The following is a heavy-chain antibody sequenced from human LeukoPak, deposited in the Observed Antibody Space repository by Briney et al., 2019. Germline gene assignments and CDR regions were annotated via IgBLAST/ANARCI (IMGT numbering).Heavy chain of an antibody. CDR1: GGSVSSGSYY. Sequence: SETLSLTCTVSGGSVSSGSYYWRWIRQPPGKGLEWIGYIYYSGSTNYNPSLKSRVTISVDTSKNQFSLKLSSVTAADTAVYYCARGEPVSFFDYWGQGTLVTVSS. V-gene: IGHV4-61*01. CDR2: IYYSGST. CDR3: ARGEPVSFFDY. D-gene: IGHD1-14*01. J-gene: IGHJ4*02.